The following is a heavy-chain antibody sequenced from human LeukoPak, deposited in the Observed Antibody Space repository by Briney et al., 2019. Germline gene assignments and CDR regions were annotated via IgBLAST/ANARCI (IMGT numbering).Heavy chain of an antibody. D-gene: IGHD3-3*01. V-gene: IGHV4-59*11. CDR1: GGSFSSHY. J-gene: IGHJ4*02. Sequence: SETLSLTCSVSGGSFSSHYWSWIRQPPGKGLEWIGNIYYSGSTNYNPSLKSRVTISVDMSKNQFSLKLSSVTAADTAVYYCARVLSSGYYIYFDCWGQGSLVTVSS. CDR2: IYYSGST. CDR3: ARVLSSGYYIYFDC.